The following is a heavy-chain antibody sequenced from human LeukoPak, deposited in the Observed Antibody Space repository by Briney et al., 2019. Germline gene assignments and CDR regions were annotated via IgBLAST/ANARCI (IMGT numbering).Heavy chain of an antibody. Sequence: SETLSLTCTVSGGSISSYYWSWIRQPPGKGLEWIGYIYYSGSTNYNPSLKSRVTISVDTSKNQFSLKLSSVTAADPAVYYCARGWDYDFWSGNNWFDPWGQGTLVTVSS. V-gene: IGHV4-59*01. J-gene: IGHJ5*02. D-gene: IGHD3-3*01. CDR2: IYYSGST. CDR3: ARGWDYDFWSGNNWFDP. CDR1: GGSISSYY.